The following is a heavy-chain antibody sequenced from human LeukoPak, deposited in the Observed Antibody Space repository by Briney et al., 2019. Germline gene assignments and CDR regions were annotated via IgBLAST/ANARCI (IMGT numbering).Heavy chain of an antibody. CDR1: GFTFSSYA. V-gene: IGHV3-23*01. Sequence: PGGSLRLSCTASGFTFSSYAMTWVRQAPGKGLECVSVISGIGTTTYYADSVKGRFTISRGNSKNTLFLQMNSLRVEDTATYYCTKKRTTSVTDWFDPWGQGTLVTVSS. CDR2: ISGIGTTT. CDR3: TKKRTTSVTDWFDP. D-gene: IGHD4-17*01. J-gene: IGHJ5*02.